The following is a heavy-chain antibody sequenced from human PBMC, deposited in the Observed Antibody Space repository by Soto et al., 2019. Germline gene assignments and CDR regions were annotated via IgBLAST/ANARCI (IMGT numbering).Heavy chain of an antibody. J-gene: IGHJ4*02. CDR3: ARTDAYNSSFFDS. CDR2: IYHTGRT. D-gene: IGHD6-6*01. Sequence: QVQLQEMGPGLVKPSQTLTITCSVSGDSVNSAYWSWIRQLPGKGLEWMGNIYHTGRTFSNPSLKSRVAISIDTSQPLFSLKVRSVTAADTAVYYCARTDAYNSSFFDSWGQGTVVTVSS. CDR1: GDSVNSAY. V-gene: IGHV4-31*03.